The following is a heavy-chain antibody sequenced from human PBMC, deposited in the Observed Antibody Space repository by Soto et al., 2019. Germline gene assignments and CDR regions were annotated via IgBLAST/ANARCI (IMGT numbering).Heavy chain of an antibody. D-gene: IGHD5-18*01. V-gene: IGHV4-61*01. CDR3: ARDNGYSYGYFDY. CDR1: GGSVSSGSYY. J-gene: IGHJ4*02. Sequence: SETLSLTCTVSGGSVSSGSYYWTWIRQPPGKGLEWIGCLYNSGSTNYNPALKSRATISVDTSKNQFSLRLSSVTAADTALYYCARDNGYSYGYFDYWGQGTRVTVSS. CDR2: LYNSGST.